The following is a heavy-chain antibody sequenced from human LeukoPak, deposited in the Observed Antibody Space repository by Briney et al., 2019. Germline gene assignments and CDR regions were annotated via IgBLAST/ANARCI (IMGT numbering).Heavy chain of an antibody. CDR2: IGGTSGNT. Sequence: GGSLRLSCAASGFTFSNYGMSWVRQAPGKGLEWVSAIGGTSGNTYYADSVKGRSTISRDNSKNTLYLQMNSLRAEDTAVYYCAKITHGAQDSWGQGTLVTVSS. D-gene: IGHD4-17*01. V-gene: IGHV3-23*01. J-gene: IGHJ4*02. CDR1: GFTFSNYG. CDR3: AKITHGAQDS.